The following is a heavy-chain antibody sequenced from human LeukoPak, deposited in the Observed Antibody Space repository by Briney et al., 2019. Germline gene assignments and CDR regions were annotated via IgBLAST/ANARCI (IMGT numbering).Heavy chain of an antibody. Sequence: GGSLRLSCAASGFTFSSYAMHWVRQAPGKGLEWVAVISYDGSNKYYADSVKGRFTISRDNSKNTLYLQMNSLRAEDTAVYYCAGARGYSYVDAFDIWGQGTMVTVSS. CDR1: GFTFSSYA. V-gene: IGHV3-30*04. CDR2: ISYDGSNK. CDR3: AGARGYSYVDAFDI. J-gene: IGHJ3*02. D-gene: IGHD5-18*01.